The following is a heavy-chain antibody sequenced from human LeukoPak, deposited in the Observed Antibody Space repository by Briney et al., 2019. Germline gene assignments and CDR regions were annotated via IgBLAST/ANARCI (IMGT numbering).Heavy chain of an antibody. CDR2: ISWNSGSI. J-gene: IGHJ1*01. Sequence: GGSLRLSCAGSGFIFNNYAMHWVRQPPGKGLEWVSGISWNSGSIDYVDSVKGRFTISRDNAQNSMYLQMNSLRVEDTAVYYCTSWGDTTAEYFQRWGQGTLVTVSS. CDR1: GFIFNNYA. CDR3: TSWGDTTAEYFQR. V-gene: IGHV3-9*01. D-gene: IGHD2-21*02.